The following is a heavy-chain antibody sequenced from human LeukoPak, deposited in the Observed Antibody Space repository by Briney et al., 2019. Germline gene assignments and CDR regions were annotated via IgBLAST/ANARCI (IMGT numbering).Heavy chain of an antibody. J-gene: IGHJ4*02. V-gene: IGHV3-53*01. CDR1: GFTVSSNY. CDR2: IYSGGNT. Sequence: GGSLRLSCAASGFTVSSNYMNWVRQAPGKGLEWVSIIYSGGNTHYADSVKGRFTISRDNSQNTLYLQMNSLRPEDTAVYYCAKLLYYYDSSIYQRYFDYWGQGTLVTVSS. CDR3: AKLLYYYDSSIYQRYFDY. D-gene: IGHD3-22*01.